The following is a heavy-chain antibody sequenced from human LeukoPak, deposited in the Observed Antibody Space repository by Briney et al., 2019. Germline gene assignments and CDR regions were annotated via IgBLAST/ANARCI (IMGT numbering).Heavy chain of an antibody. Sequence: GGSLRLSCAASGFTFSSYAMSWVRQAPGKGLEWVSAISGSGGSTYYADSVKGRFTISRDNSKNTLYLQMNSLRAEDTAVYYCVKGPPYGSGSPVWFDPWGQGTLVTVSS. CDR3: VKGPPYGSGSPVWFDP. J-gene: IGHJ5*02. V-gene: IGHV3-23*01. CDR2: ISGSGGST. D-gene: IGHD3-10*01. CDR1: GFTFSSYA.